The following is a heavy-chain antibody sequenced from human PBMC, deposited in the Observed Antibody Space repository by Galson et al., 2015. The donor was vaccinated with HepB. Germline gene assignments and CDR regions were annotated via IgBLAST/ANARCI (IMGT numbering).Heavy chain of an antibody. J-gene: IGHJ4*02. Sequence: SVKVSCKVSGDTLTELSIHWVRQAPGKGLEWMGGFDPEIGETLFAQSLEDRVIMTEDTSSQTAYMELSSLRSDDTAVYYCATRPSLGTFDSWGQGTLVTVSS. V-gene: IGHV1-24*01. CDR1: GDTLTELS. CDR3: ATRPSLGTFDS. D-gene: IGHD1-1*01. CDR2: FDPEIGET.